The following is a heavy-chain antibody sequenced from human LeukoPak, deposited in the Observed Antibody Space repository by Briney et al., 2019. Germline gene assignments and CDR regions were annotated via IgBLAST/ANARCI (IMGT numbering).Heavy chain of an antibody. V-gene: IGHV4-34*01. CDR2: INHSGST. Sequence: PGGSLRLSCAASGFTLSNYDMNWVRQPPGKGLEWIGEINHSGSTNYNPSLKSRVTISIDTSKNQFSLKLSSVTAADTALYYCASLTGTTDYYFYYMDVWGKGTTVTVSS. CDR1: GFTLSNYD. D-gene: IGHD1-20*01. J-gene: IGHJ6*03. CDR3: ASLTGTTDYYFYYMDV.